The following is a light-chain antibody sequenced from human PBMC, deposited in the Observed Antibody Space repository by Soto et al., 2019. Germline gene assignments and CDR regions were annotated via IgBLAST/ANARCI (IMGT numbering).Light chain of an antibody. CDR2: EVT. V-gene: IGLV2-8*01. CDR3: SSFAGSNNFV. CDR1: SSDVGRYNY. Sequence: QAVLTQARSASGSPGQSVSISCTGTSSDVGRYNYVSWYQRHPGKAPKLMIYEVTKRPSGVPDRFSGSKSGNTASLTVSGLQAEDEADYFCSSFAGSNNFVFGTGTKVTVL. J-gene: IGLJ1*01.